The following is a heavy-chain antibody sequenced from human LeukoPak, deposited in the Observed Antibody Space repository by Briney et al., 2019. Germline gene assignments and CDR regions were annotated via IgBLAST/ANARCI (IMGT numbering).Heavy chain of an antibody. D-gene: IGHD3-9*01. CDR3: ATGSPLYDILTRDAFDI. J-gene: IGHJ3*02. V-gene: IGHV3-23*01. CDR1: GFTFSSYA. CDR2: ISGSGGST. Sequence: GGSLRLSCAASGFTFSSYAMSWVRQAPGKGLEWVSAISGSGGSTYYADSVKGRFTISRDNSKNTLYLQMNSLRAEDTAVYYCATGSPLYDILTRDAFDIWGQGTMVTVSS.